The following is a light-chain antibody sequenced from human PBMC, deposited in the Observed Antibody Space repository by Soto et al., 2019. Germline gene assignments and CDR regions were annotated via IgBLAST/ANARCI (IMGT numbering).Light chain of an antibody. CDR1: QSVSTN. V-gene: IGKV3-15*01. CDR3: QQFSSYPLT. Sequence: VMTQSPATLSVYQGERAALSCRASQSVSTNLAWYQQKPGQPPRLLIYFASTRATAVPARFTAGGSGTDFTLTISRLEPEDFAVYYCQQFSSYPLTFGGGTNVDIK. CDR2: FAS. J-gene: IGKJ4*01.